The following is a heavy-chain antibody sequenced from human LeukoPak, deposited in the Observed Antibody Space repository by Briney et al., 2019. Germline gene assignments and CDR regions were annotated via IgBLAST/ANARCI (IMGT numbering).Heavy chain of an antibody. J-gene: IGHJ6*02. CDR3: ARAGITMVRGLIEMDV. V-gene: IGHV3-21*01. Sequence: SVKGRFTISRDNAKNSLYLQMNSLRAEDTAVYYCARAGITMVRGLIEMDVWGQGTTVTVSS. D-gene: IGHD3-10*01.